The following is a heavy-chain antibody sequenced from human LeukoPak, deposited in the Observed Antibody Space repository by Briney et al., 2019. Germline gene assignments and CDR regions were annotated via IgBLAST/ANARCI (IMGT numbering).Heavy chain of an antibody. V-gene: IGHV1-2*02. D-gene: IGHD4-23*01. J-gene: IGHJ4*02. Sequence: HGASVKVSCKASGYTFTGYYMHWVRQAPGQGLEWMGWINPTSGGTNYAQKFQGRVTMTRDTSISTAYMGLSRLRSDDTAVYFCARARGKLYFDYWGQGTLVTVSS. CDR1: GYTFTGYY. CDR3: ARARGKLYFDY. CDR2: INPTSGGT.